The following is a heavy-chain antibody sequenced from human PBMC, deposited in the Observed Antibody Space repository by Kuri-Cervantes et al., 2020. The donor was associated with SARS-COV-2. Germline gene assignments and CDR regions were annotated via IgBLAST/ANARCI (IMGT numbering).Heavy chain of an antibody. Sequence: GGSLRLSCAASGFTVSSNYMSWVRQAPGKGLEWVSVIYSGGSTYYADSVKGRFTISRDNSKNTLYLQMNSLRAEDTAVYYCARKAVAGEYFQHWGQGTLVTVSS. D-gene: IGHD6-19*01. J-gene: IGHJ1*01. V-gene: IGHV3-53*01. CDR1: GFTVSSNY. CDR3: ARKAVAGEYFQH. CDR2: IYSGGST.